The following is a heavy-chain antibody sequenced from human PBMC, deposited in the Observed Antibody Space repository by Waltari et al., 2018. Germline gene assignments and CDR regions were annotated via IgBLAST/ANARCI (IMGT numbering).Heavy chain of an antibody. V-gene: IGHV1-18*01. CDR2: ISAYNGNT. D-gene: IGHD3-22*01. CDR1: GYTFTSYG. J-gene: IGHJ4*02. CDR3: ARDSSPNYYDSTADY. Sequence: QVQLVQSGAEVKKPGASVKVSCKASGYTFTSYGISWVRQAPGQGLEWMGWISAYNGNTNYAQKLQGRGTMTTDTSTSTAYMELRSLRSDDTAVYYCARDSSPNYYDSTADYWGQGTLVTVSS.